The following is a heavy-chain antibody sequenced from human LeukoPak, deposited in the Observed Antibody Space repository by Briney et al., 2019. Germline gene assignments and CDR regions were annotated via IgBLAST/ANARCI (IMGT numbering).Heavy chain of an antibody. CDR3: AKVVSGGGSYYYDSTGYFDY. J-gene: IGHJ4*02. CDR2: IIGSGGST. D-gene: IGHD3-22*01. CDR1: GFTFRSHA. V-gene: IGHV3-23*01. Sequence: TGGSLRLSCAASGFTFRSHAMSWVRQAPGKGLEWVSAIIGSGGSTYYADSVQGRFTISRDNSKNTLYLQMNSLTAEDTAVYYCAKVVSGGGSYYYDSTGYFDYRGQGTLVTVSS.